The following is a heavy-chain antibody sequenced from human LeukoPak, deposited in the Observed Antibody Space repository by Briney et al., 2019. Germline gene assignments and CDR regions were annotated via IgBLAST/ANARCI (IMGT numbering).Heavy chain of an antibody. CDR3: ARASPDYYDSSGYYPY. CDR2: INPSGGST. Sequence: ASVKVSCKASGYTFTSYYMHWVRQAPGQGLEWMGIINPSGGSTSYAQKLQGRVTMTRDTSTSTVYMELSSLRSEDTAVYYCARASPDYYDSSGYYPYWGQGTLVTVSS. V-gene: IGHV1-46*01. D-gene: IGHD3-22*01. CDR1: GYTFTSYY. J-gene: IGHJ4*02.